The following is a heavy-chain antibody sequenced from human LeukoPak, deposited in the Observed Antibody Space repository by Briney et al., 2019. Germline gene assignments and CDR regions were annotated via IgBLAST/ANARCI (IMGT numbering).Heavy chain of an antibody. D-gene: IGHD2-15*01. CDR3: ARREVEQLLLPGDAFDI. CDR1: GGSISSSSYY. Sequence: PSETLSLTCTVSGGSISSSSYYWGWSRQPPGRGLEWVGSIDYSGSTYYTPSLKSRVTISVDTSKNQFSLKLSSVTAADTAVYYCARREVEQLLLPGDAFDIWGQGTMVTVSS. CDR2: IDYSGST. J-gene: IGHJ3*02. V-gene: IGHV4-39*01.